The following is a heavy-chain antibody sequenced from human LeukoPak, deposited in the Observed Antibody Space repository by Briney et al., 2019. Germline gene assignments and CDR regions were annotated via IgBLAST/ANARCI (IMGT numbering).Heavy chain of an antibody. CDR1: GGSISSYY. Sequence: SETLSLTCTVSGGSISSYYWSWIRQPPGKGLEWIGYIYYSGSTNYNPSLKSRVTISVDTSKNQFSLKLCSVTAADTAVYYCARAMVRGVISDYWGQGTLVTVSS. D-gene: IGHD3-10*01. CDR3: ARAMVRGVISDY. CDR2: IYYSGST. V-gene: IGHV4-59*12. J-gene: IGHJ4*02.